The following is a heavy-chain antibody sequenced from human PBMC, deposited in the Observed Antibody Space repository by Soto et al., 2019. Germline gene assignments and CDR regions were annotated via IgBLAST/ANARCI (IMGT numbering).Heavy chain of an antibody. V-gene: IGHV3-21*01. CDR3: ARGYCSGGSCYSYY. J-gene: IGHJ4*02. CDR2: ISSSSSYI. Sequence: EVQLVESGGGLVKPGGSLRLSCAASGFTFSGYSMNWVRQAPGKGLEWVSSISSSSSYIYYADSVKGRFTISRDNAKNSLYLQMNSLRAEDTALYYCARGYCSGGSCYSYYWGQGTLVTVSS. CDR1: GFTFSGYS. D-gene: IGHD2-15*01.